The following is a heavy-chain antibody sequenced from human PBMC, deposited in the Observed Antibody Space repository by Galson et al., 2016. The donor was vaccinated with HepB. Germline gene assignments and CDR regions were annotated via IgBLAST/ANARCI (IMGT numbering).Heavy chain of an antibody. CDR3: VRIHLGGMEVKYVDY. CDR2: LSASGDRT. CDR1: GFPFSSYA. V-gene: IGHV3-23*01. J-gene: IGHJ4*02. Sequence: SLRLSCAASGFPFSSYAMAWLRQAPGKGLEWVSALSASGDRTFYADSVKGRLIISRDNSKNTLFLQMDTLRAEDTAVYYCVRIHLGGMEVKYVDYWGQGTLVTVSS. D-gene: IGHD1-1*01.